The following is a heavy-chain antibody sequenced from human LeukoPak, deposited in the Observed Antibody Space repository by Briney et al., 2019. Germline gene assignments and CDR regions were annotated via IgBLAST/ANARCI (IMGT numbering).Heavy chain of an antibody. CDR2: ISSSSSYI. D-gene: IGHD3-10*01. J-gene: IGHJ4*02. V-gene: IGHV3-21*06. CDR1: GFTFSSYS. CDR3: ARDKWFGETDY. Sequence: PGGSLRLSCEVSGFTFSSYSMTWVRQAPGKGLEWVSSISSSSSYIYYADSVKGRFTISSDNAKNSLYLQMNSLRAEDTAVYYCARDKWFGETDYWGQGTLVTVSS.